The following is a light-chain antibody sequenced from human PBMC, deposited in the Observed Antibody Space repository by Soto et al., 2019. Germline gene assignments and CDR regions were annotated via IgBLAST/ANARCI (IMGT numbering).Light chain of an antibody. Sequence: DVQMTQSPSTLSASVGDRVTITCRASQSISSWLAWYKQKPGRAPNLLIYDASTLQSGVSSRFSGSGSGTEFTITSNRLQPDDFATYYCQQYKSYSQFTFGQGTKLEIK. CDR2: DAS. CDR1: QSISSW. V-gene: IGKV1-5*01. J-gene: IGKJ2*01. CDR3: QQYKSYSQFT.